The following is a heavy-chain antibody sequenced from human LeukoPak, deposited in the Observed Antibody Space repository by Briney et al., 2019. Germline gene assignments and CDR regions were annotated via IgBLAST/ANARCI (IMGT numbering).Heavy chain of an antibody. CDR3: ARDGDEGYYYDSSGYYTTFDY. J-gene: IGHJ4*02. Sequence: ASVKVSCKASGYTFTGYDMHGVRKAPGQGLEWMGWINPNSGGTNYAQKFQGRVTMTRDTSISTAYMELSRLRSDDTAVYYCARDGDEGYYYDSSGYYTTFDYWGQGTLVTVSS. D-gene: IGHD3-22*01. CDR1: GYTFTGYD. V-gene: IGHV1-2*02. CDR2: INPNSGGT.